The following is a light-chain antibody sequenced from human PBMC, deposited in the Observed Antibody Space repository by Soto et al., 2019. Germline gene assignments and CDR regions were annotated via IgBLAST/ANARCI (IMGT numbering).Light chain of an antibody. CDR2: DAS. J-gene: IGKJ4*01. CDR1: QSVSSY. Sequence: EIVLTQSPATLSLSPGERATLSCRASQSVSSYLAWYQQKPGQAPRLLIYDASNRATGIPARFSGSGSGTDFTLTISRLEPEDFAVYYCQQYGSSRELTFGGGTKVDIK. CDR3: QQYGSSRELT. V-gene: IGKV3-11*01.